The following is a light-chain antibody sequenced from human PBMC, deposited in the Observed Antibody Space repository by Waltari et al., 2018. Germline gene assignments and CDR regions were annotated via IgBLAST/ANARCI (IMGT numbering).Light chain of an antibody. CDR3: CSYAGSYTLI. V-gene: IGLV2-11*01. J-gene: IGLJ2*01. CDR1: SRTFGGYNY. Sequence: QSALTQPRSVSGSPGQSVAISCTGTSRTFGGYNYVHWYQHHPGNAPKLMLYDVYKRPSGVPDRFSGSKSGNTASLTISGLQVEDEADYYCCSYAGSYTLIFGGGTKLTVL. CDR2: DVY.